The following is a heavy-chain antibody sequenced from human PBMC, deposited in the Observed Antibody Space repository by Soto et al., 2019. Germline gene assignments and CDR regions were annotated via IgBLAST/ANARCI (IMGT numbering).Heavy chain of an antibody. J-gene: IGHJ4*02. CDR2: ISSSSGTI. D-gene: IGHD6-6*01. V-gene: IGHV3-48*01. Sequence: GGSLRLSCAASGFTFSSYSMNWVRQAPGKGLEWVSYISSSSGTIYYADSVKGRFTISRDNAKNSLYLQMNSLRAEDTAVYYCARERAARSFDYWGQGTLVTVSS. CDR1: GFTFSSYS. CDR3: ARERAARSFDY.